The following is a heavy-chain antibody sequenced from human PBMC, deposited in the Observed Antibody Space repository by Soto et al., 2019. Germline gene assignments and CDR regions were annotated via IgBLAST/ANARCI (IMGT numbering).Heavy chain of an antibody. CDR2: ISWNSGSI. J-gene: IGHJ4*02. D-gene: IGHD3-10*01. Sequence: EVQLVESGGGLVQPGRSLRLSCAASGFTFDDYAMHWVRQAPGKGLEWVSGISWNSGSIGYADSVKGRFTISRDNAKNSLYLQMNSLRAEDTALYYCAKDSGPSLMVPGDYWGQGTLVTVSS. CDR1: GFTFDDYA. CDR3: AKDSGPSLMVPGDY. V-gene: IGHV3-9*01.